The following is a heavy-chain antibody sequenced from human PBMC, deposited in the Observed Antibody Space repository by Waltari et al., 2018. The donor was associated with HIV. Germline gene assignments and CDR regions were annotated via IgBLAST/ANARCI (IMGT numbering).Heavy chain of an antibody. CDR1: GFNFTNAW. CDR2: IKSKSDGGTT. D-gene: IGHD1-1*01. J-gene: IGHJ4*02. CDR3: ATAGSTGTTRSY. V-gene: IGHV3-15*01. Sequence: EVQLVESGGGLVKPGGSLKLSCAASGFNFTNAWMSWVRQAPGKGLEWVGRIKSKSDGGTTDYAAPVKGRFTISRDDSKDTLYLQVNSLKTDDTAVYYCATAGSTGTTRSYWGQGTLVTVSS.